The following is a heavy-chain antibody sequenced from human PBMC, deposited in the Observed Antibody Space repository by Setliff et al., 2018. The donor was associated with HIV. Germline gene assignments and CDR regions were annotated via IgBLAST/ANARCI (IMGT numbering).Heavy chain of an antibody. Sequence: GASVKVSCKASGYTFNNYFLHWVRQAPGQGLEWMGRFHPYSGHTNYAQNFQGRVTMTMDASITTVYMELSRLTSDDTAVYYFVRQDILTSYYMFDYWGQGTLVTVSS. CDR3: VRQDILTSYYMFDY. CDR2: FHPYSGHT. J-gene: IGHJ4*02. V-gene: IGHV1-2*06. CDR1: GYTFNNYF. D-gene: IGHD3-9*01.